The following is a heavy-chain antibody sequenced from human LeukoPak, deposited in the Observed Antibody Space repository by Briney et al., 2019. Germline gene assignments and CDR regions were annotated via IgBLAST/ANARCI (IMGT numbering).Heavy chain of an antibody. CDR1: GFTFSSYS. J-gene: IGHJ4*02. Sequence: GGSLRLSCAASGFTFSSYSMNWVRQAPGKGLEWVSSISSSSSYIYYADSVKGRFTIPRDNAKNSLYLQMNSLRAEDTAVYYCARDAAAGTFGYWGQGTLVTASS. D-gene: IGHD6-13*01. CDR2: ISSSSSYI. CDR3: ARDAAAGTFGY. V-gene: IGHV3-21*01.